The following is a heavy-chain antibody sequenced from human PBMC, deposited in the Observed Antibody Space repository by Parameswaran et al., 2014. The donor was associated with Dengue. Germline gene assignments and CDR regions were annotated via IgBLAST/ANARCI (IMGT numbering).Heavy chain of an antibody. Sequence: SWVRQAPGQGLEWMGGIIPLFGTTHYAQKFQGRVTITADESTSTAYMELSSLRSEDTAVFYCARAPAVMVSRPINYYYGMDVWGQGTTVTVSS. J-gene: IGHJ6*02. V-gene: IGHV1-69*01. CDR3: ARAPAVMVSRPINYYYGMDV. D-gene: IGHD5-18*01. CDR2: IIPLFGTT.